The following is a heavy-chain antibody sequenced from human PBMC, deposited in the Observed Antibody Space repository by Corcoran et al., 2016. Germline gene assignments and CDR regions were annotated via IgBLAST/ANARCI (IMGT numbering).Heavy chain of an antibody. CDR1: GGTFSSYA. CDR2: IIPIFGTA. J-gene: IGHJ4*02. Sequence: QVQLVQSGAEVKKPGSSVKVSCKASGGTFSSYAISWVRQAPGQGLEWMGGIIPIFGTANYAQKFQGRVTITADESTSTAYMELSSLRSEDTAVYYCARDLLDHRIGGATTRGYYFDYWGQGTLVTVSS. V-gene: IGHV1-69*01. D-gene: IGHD1-26*01. CDR3: ARDLLDHRIGGATTRGYYFDY.